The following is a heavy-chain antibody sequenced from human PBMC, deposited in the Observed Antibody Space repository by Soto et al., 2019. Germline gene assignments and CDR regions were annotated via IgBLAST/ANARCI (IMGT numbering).Heavy chain of an antibody. CDR3: AQFPIYYQYDCVGT. CDR1: GFSLTTRGVG. J-gene: IGHJ5*02. Sequence: QITLKESGPTLVKPTQTLTLTCTFSGFSLTTRGVGVGWIRQPPGKALECLALIYWDDDKRYSPSLQSRLSITTDTSKTQVVLTMTNVDPVDTATYSCAQFPIYYQYDCVGTWGQGTLVSVSS. D-gene: IGHD3-16*01. CDR2: IYWDDDK. V-gene: IGHV2-5*02.